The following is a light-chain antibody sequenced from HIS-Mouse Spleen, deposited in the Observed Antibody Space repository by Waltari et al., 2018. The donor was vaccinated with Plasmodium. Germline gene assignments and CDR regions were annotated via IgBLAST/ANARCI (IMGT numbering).Light chain of an antibody. Sequence: EIVMTQSPATLSVSPGERATLSCRASQSVSSNLAWYQQKPGQAPRLLIYGASTRATGIPARFSGSGSGTEFTLTNSSLQSEDFAVYYCQQSYSTWTFGQGTKVEIK. CDR1: QSVSSN. J-gene: IGKJ1*01. CDR3: QQSYSTWT. CDR2: GAS. V-gene: IGKV3-15*01.